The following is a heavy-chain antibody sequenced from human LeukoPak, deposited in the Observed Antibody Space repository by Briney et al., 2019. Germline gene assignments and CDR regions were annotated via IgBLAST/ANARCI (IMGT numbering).Heavy chain of an antibody. CDR3: ARDGIVATIPRTGDNWFDP. CDR2: IDPEDGET. V-gene: IGHV1-24*01. D-gene: IGHD5-12*01. CDR1: GYTLTELS. Sequence: ASVKVSCKVSGYTLTELSMHWVRQAPGKGLEWMGRIDPEDGETHYAQKFQGRVTMTADTSTSTAYMELSSLRSDDTAVYYCARDGIVATIPRTGDNWFDPWGQGTLVTVSS. J-gene: IGHJ5*02.